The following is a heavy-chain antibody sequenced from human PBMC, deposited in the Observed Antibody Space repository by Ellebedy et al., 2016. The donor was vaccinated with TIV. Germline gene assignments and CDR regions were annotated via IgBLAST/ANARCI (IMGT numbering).Heavy chain of an antibody. CDR1: GYPFPNYG. CDR3: ARDVHADAAPPLDY. D-gene: IGHD6-6*01. V-gene: IGHV1-18*04. CDR2: ISAYNGNT. J-gene: IGHJ4*02. Sequence: AASVKVSCKASGYPFPNYGVRWVRQAPGQGLEWVGWISAYNGNTKYGQKFQGRISLTTDTSMGTAYMELRSLRSDDTGVYFCARDVHADAAPPLDYWGQGTRVTVSS.